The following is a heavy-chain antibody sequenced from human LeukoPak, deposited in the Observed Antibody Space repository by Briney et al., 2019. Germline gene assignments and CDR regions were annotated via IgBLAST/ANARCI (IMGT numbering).Heavy chain of an antibody. D-gene: IGHD6-19*01. CDR3: VRDRSVAGLLFDY. CDR1: GGSISSYY. V-gene: IGHV4-59*01. Sequence: SETLSLTCTVSGGSISSYYWSWIRQPPGEGLEWIGYIYYSGSTNYNPSLKSRVTISVDTSKNQFSLKLSSVTAADTAVYYCVRDRSVAGLLFDYWGQGTLVTVSA. J-gene: IGHJ4*02. CDR2: IYYSGST.